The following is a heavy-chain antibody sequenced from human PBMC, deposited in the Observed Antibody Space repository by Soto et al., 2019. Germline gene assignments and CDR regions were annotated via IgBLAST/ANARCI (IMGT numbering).Heavy chain of an antibody. Sequence: PGGSLRLSCAASGFTFSSYAMTWVRQAPGKRLEWVSGISGSGGTTSYTDSVKGRFTISGDNSKKTLFLEMKSLGVEDTAVYFCARDVWETTSRYYGLDLWGLGTTVTVSS. V-gene: IGHV3-23*01. CDR3: ARDVWETTSRYYGLDL. J-gene: IGHJ6*02. CDR2: ISGSGGTT. D-gene: IGHD1-26*01. CDR1: GFTFSSYA.